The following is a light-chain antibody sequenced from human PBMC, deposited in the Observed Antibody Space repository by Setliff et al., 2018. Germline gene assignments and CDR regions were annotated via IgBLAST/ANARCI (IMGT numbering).Light chain of an antibody. J-gene: IGLJ1*01. CDR1: SGSIASNY. CDR2: EDD. Sequence: NFMLTQPHSVSESPGKTVTISCTRSSGSIASNYVQWYQQRPGSSPTSVIYEDDQRPSGVPDRFSGSIDSSSNSSSLTISGLKTEGEADYYCQSYDNSNPDVLGTGTKGTV. CDR3: QSYDNSNPDV. V-gene: IGLV6-57*01.